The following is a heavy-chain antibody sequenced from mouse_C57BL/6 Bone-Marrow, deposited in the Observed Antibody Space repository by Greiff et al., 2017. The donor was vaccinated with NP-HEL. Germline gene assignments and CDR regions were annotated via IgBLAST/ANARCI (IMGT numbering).Heavy chain of an antibody. J-gene: IGHJ3*01. V-gene: IGHV1-69*02. CDR2: IDPSDGNT. Sequence: QVQLQQPGAELVKPGASVKMSCKASGYTFTNYWMNWVKQRPGQGLEWIGEIDPSDGNTNYNQKFKGKATLTVDPSSSTAYMQLSSLTSEDSAVYYCAREYCGSGDAWLDYWGEGTLVTVSA. D-gene: IGHD2-1*01. CDR1: GYTFTNYW. CDR3: AREYCGSGDAWLDY.